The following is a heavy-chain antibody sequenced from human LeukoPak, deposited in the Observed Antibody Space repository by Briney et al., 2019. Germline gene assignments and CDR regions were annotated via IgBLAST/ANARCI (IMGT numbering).Heavy chain of an antibody. CDR1: GDSFTTYW. Sequence: GESLKISCKGSGDSFTTYWIGWVRQIPGKGLEWMGIIYPGDSHTMYSPSFRGQVTMPADKSISTAYLQWSSLKASDTAMYYCARLLGSSSSSWASFDYWGQGTLVTVSS. CDR3: ARLLGSSSSSWASFDY. J-gene: IGHJ4*02. V-gene: IGHV5-51*01. CDR2: IYPGDSHT. D-gene: IGHD6-13*01.